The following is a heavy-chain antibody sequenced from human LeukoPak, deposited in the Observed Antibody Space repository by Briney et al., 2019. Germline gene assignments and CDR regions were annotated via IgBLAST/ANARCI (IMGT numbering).Heavy chain of an antibody. CDR2: ISAYNGNT. D-gene: IGHD3-22*01. Sequence: ASVKVSCMASVYIFTSYGISWVRQAPGQGLEWMGWISAYNGNTNYAQKLQGRVTLTTDTSTSTAHMELRSLRSDDTPVYYCARDFYNSSGPLTVNRGDYWGQGTLVTVSS. CDR1: VYIFTSYG. CDR3: ARDFYNSSGPLTVNRGDY. V-gene: IGHV1-18*01. J-gene: IGHJ4*02.